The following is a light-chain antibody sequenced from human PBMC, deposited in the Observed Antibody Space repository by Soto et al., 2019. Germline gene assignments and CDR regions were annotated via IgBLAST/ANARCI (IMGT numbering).Light chain of an antibody. CDR1: QSLLHSNGYNY. Sequence: DVVMTQSPLSLPFTPGQPGSISCRSIQSLLHSNGYNYLDWYLQKPGQSPQLLIYLVYNRASGVTDRFSGSGSGTDFTLKISRVEAEDVGLYYCMQALHPPITFGQGTRLDIK. V-gene: IGKV2-28*01. CDR2: LVY. CDR3: MQALHPPIT. J-gene: IGKJ5*01.